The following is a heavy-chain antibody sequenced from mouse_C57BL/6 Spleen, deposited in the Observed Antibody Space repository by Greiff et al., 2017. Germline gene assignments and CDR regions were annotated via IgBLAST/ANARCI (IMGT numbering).Heavy chain of an antibody. CDR3: AIWGFYGSSPYYFDY. CDR1: GYTFTSYW. D-gene: IGHD1-1*01. Sequence: QVQLQQPGAELVKPGASVKVSCKASGYTFTSYWMHWVKQRPGQGLEWIGRIHPSDSDTNYNQKFKGKATLTVDKSSSTAYMQLSSLTSEYSAVYYCAIWGFYGSSPYYFDYWGQGTTLTVSS. CDR2: IHPSDSDT. V-gene: IGHV1-74*01. J-gene: IGHJ2*01.